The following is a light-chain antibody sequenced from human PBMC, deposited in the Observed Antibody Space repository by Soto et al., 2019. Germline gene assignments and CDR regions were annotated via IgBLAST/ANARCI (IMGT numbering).Light chain of an antibody. J-gene: IGKJ5*01. Sequence: IVMTQYPATLSMSPGERSTLSCMASQSVGSFVAWYQHKPGQAPRLLIYDSSIRATGIPARFSGSGSGTDFTLAISSLEPEDFAVYYCQQRSNGPPITFGQGTRLEFK. CDR2: DSS. CDR1: QSVGSF. CDR3: QQRSNGPPIT. V-gene: IGKV3-11*01.